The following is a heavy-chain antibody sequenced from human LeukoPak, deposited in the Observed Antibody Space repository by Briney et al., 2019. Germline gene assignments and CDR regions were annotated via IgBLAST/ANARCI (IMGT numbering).Heavy chain of an antibody. J-gene: IGHJ4*02. Sequence: SETLSLTCTVSGGSISNYYWSWIRQPPEKGLEWIGYIYSSVSTSYNPSLKGRVTISVDTSKNQFSLKLSSVTAADTAVYYCASRYCSGGSCNDYWGQGTLVTVSS. V-gene: IGHV4-59*12. CDR2: IYSSVST. CDR3: ASRYCSGGSCNDY. D-gene: IGHD2-15*01. CDR1: GGSISNYY.